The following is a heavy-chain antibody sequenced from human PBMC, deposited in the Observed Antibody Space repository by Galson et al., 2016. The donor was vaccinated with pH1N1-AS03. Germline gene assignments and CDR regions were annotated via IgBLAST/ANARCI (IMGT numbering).Heavy chain of an antibody. D-gene: IGHD3-10*01. V-gene: IGHV1-46*01. J-gene: IGHJ4*02. Sequence: SVKVSCKASGYTFSRYYMHWMRQAPGQGPEWMGVIDPSIGSTTYAQKFQGRVNMTRDTATTTAYMELRSLRTDDTAVYYCASYGSGSRWGFVYWGQGALIPVSS. CDR2: IDPSIGST. CDR1: GYTFSRYY. CDR3: ASYGSGSRWGFVY.